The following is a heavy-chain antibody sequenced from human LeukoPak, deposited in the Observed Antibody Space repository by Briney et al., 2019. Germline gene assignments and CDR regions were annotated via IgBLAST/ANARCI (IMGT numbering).Heavy chain of an antibody. D-gene: IGHD1-1*01. V-gene: IGHV4-39*01. CDR2: IYYSGST. J-gene: IGHJ3*02. CDR3: ARHVSYTWNDGAFDI. CDR1: GGSISSSSYY. Sequence: KPSETLSLTCTVSGGSISSSSYYWGWIRQPPGKGLEWIGSIYYSGSTYYSPSLKSRVTISVDTSKNQFSLRLSSVTAADTAVYYCARHVSYTWNDGAFDIWGQGTMVTVSS.